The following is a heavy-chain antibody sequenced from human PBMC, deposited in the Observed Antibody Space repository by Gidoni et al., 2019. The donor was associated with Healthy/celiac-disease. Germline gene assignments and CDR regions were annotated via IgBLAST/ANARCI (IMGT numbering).Heavy chain of an antibody. CDR1: GLTFRSYG. CDR3: AKAEKGGYYYGMDV. D-gene: IGHD3-16*01. J-gene: IGHJ6*02. V-gene: IGHV3-30*18. Sequence: QVQLVESGGGVVQPGRSLRLPCAASGLTFRSYGMHWVRQAPGKGLEWVAVISYDESNKYYADSVKGRFTISRDNSKNTLYLQMNSLRAEDTAVYYCAKAEKGGYYYGMDVWGQGTTVTVSS. CDR2: ISYDESNK.